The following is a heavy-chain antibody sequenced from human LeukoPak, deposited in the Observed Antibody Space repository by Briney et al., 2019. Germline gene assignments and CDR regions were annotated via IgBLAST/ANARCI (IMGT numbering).Heavy chain of an antibody. CDR2: IYYGGST. J-gene: IGHJ5*02. D-gene: IGHD1-14*01. CDR1: GGSISSSSYY. CDR3: ARTESWFDP. Sequence: SETLSLTCTVSGGSISSSSYYWGWIRQPPGKGLEWIGSIYYGGSTYYNPSLKSRVTISVDTSKNQFSLKLSSVAAADTAVYYCARTESWFDPWGQGTLVTVSS. V-gene: IGHV4-39*07.